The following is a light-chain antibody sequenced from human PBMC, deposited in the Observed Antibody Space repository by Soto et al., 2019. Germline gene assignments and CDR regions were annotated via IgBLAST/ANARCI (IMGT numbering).Light chain of an antibody. CDR2: DTF. CDR1: QSVSNY. V-gene: IGKV3-11*01. Sequence: EIVLTQSPATLSLSPGERPTLSCRASQSVSNYLTWYQQKPGQAPRLLVYDTFNRANGVPARFTGSGSDTDFTLTISSLEPEDFAVYYCQQRAGWPRTFGQGTKVEIK. J-gene: IGKJ1*01. CDR3: QQRAGWPRT.